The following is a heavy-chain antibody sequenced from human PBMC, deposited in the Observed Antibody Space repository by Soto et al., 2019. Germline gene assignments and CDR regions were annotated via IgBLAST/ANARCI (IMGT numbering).Heavy chain of an antibody. CDR3: ARDSAYYDILTGPLSGYYYYGMDV. J-gene: IGHJ6*02. Sequence: GGSLRLSCAASGFTFSSYSMNWVRQAPGKGLEWVSSISSSSSYIYYADSVKGRFTISRDNAKNSLYLQMNSLRAEDTAVYCCARDSAYYDILTGPLSGYYYYGMDVWGQGTTVTVSS. CDR2: ISSSSSYI. V-gene: IGHV3-21*01. CDR1: GFTFSSYS. D-gene: IGHD3-9*01.